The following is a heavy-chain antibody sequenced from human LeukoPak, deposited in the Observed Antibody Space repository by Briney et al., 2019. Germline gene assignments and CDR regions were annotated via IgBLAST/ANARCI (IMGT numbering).Heavy chain of an antibody. V-gene: IGHV3-21*01. Sequence: GGSLRLSCAASGFTFSSYSMNWVRQAPGKGLEWVSSINQVSSHIYYADSVRGRFTISRDNAKNSLYLQMSSLRAEDTAVYYCTRDPTQYLRYGYFDHWGQGTLVTVSP. CDR2: INQVSSHI. CDR1: GFTFSSYS. CDR3: TRDPTQYLRYGYFDH. D-gene: IGHD4-11*01. J-gene: IGHJ4*02.